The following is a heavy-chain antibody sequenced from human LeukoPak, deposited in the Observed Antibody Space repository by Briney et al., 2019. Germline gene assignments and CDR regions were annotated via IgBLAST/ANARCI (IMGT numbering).Heavy chain of an antibody. V-gene: IGHV3-48*04. D-gene: IGHD3-3*01. J-gene: IGHJ4*02. CDR1: GFTFSSHS. CDR2: INSGSGII. Sequence: AGGSLRLSCAASGFTFSSHSMHWVRQAPGEGLEWVSYINSGSGIIKYADSVKGRLIISRDNSKNSLYLQMNSLRAEDTAVYYCARGAPGTIFGVASDYWGQGTLVTVSS. CDR3: ARGAPGTIFGVASDY.